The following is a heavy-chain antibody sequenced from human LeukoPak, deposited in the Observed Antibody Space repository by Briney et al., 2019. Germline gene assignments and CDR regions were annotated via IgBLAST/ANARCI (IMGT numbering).Heavy chain of an antibody. D-gene: IGHD3-22*01. CDR2: TAGSGISK. CDR1: GFTFNNYA. CDR3: ARLPTFYYDSSGYHYDY. J-gene: IGHJ4*02. Sequence: GGSLRLSCAASGFTFNNYAMSWVRQAPGRGLEWASSTAGSGISKDYADSVKGRFTISKDKSKNTLYLQMDNLRAEDTGVYFCARLPTFYYDSSGYHYDYWGQGTLVTVSS. V-gene: IGHV3-23*01.